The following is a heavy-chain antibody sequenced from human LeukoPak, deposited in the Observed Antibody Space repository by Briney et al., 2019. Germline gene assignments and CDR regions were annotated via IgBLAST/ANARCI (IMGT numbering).Heavy chain of an antibody. CDR3: SHSTGYYMDALDI. D-gene: IGHD3-22*01. J-gene: IGHJ3*02. V-gene: IGHV6-1*01. CDR1: GDSVSSNSAA. CDR2: TYYRSKWYN. Sequence: SQTLSLTCAISGDSVSSNSAAWNWIRQSPSRGLEWLGKTYYRSKWYNDYAVSVKSRITINPDTSKNQFSLQLNSVTPEDTAVYYCSHSTGYYMDALDIWGQGTMVTVSS.